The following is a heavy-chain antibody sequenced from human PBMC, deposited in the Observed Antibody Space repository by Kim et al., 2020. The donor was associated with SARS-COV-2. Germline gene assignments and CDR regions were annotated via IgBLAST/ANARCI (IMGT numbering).Heavy chain of an antibody. CDR2: IKEDGSEK. J-gene: IGHJ4*02. V-gene: IGHV3-7*01. CDR3: AKTSGFFDV. Sequence: GGSLRLSCVASGFTFSTSWMTWVRQAPGKGLQWVANIKEDGSEKFYLDSVRGRFTISRDNADNSLFLQMDSLRAEDTAVYYCAKTSGFFDVWAQGTLST. D-gene: IGHD3-10*01. CDR1: GFTFSTSW.